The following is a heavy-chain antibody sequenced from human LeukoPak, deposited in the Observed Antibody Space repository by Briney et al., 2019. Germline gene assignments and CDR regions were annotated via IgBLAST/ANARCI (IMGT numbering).Heavy chain of an antibody. CDR2: IDHSGNT. CDR3: ASAIRGSFFASDR. Sequence: SETLSLTCTFSGVSISSYYCSWIRQPPGKGLEWIGYIDHSGNTKYNPSLQSRVTISVDTSKNQFSLQLGSVTTADTAVYYCASAIRGSFFASDRWGQGTLVTVSS. CDR1: GVSISSYY. V-gene: IGHV4-59*01. D-gene: IGHD1-26*01. J-gene: IGHJ5*02.